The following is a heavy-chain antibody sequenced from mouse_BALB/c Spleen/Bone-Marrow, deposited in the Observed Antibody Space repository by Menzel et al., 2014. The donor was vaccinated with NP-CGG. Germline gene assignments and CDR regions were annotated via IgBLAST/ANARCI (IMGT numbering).Heavy chain of an antibody. CDR2: ISSGGSYT. Sequence: EVQGVESGGDLVKPGGSLKLSCAASGFTFSTYGMSWVRQTPDKRLEWVATISSGGSYTYYPDSVKGRFTISRDNAKNTLYLQMSSPKSEDTAMYYCARQGGYFDYWGQGTTLTVSS. CDR3: ARQGGYFDY. CDR1: GFTFSTYG. V-gene: IGHV5-6*01. J-gene: IGHJ2*01.